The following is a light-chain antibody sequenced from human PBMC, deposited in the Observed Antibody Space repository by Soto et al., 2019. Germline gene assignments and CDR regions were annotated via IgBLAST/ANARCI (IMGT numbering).Light chain of an antibody. J-gene: IGLJ3*02. Sequence: QSVLTQPPSASGTPGQRDTLSCSGSNSNIGRNHVYWYQQPPGTAPNLHMYTNDQRPSGVPDRFSGSKSGTSASLAISGLRSEDEADYYCVAWDDSLSGSWVFGGGTKLTVL. CDR1: NSNIGRNH. CDR2: TND. CDR3: VAWDDSLSGSWV. V-gene: IGLV1-47*01.